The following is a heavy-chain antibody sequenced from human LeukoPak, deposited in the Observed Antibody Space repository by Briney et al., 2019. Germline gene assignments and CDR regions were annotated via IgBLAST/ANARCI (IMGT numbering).Heavy chain of an antibody. CDR1: GGTFSSYA. J-gene: IGHJ4*02. V-gene: IGHV1-69*04. CDR2: IIPILGIA. CDR3: ARDRDYYGSGSYYGDFDY. D-gene: IGHD3-10*01. Sequence: GASVKVSCKASGGTFSSYAISWVRQAPGQGLEWMGRIIPILGIANYAQKFQGRVTITADKSTSTAYMELSSLRSEDTAVYYCARDRDYYGSGSYYGDFDYWGQGTLVTVSS.